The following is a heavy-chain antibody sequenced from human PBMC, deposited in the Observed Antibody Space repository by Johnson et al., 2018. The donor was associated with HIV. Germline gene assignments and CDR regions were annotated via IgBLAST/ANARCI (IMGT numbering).Heavy chain of an antibody. CDR1: GFTFSDYY. V-gene: IGHV3-11*04. CDR3: ARAPYNGKLGLYGAFYM. J-gene: IGHJ3*02. D-gene: IGHD1-14*01. Sequence: VQLVESGGGLVKPGGSLRLSCAAYGFTFSDYYMSWIRQAPGKGLEWVSYISGSGIDIYYADSVKGRFTISRDNAKNSLYLQMISLRAEDTAVYYCARAPYNGKLGLYGAFYMWGQGTMVTVSS. CDR2: ISGSGIDI.